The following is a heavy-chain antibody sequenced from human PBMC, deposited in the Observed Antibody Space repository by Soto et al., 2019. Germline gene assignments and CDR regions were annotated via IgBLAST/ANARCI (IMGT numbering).Heavy chain of an antibody. D-gene: IGHD6-6*01. CDR3: ARAQSIAARPRFDY. Sequence: QVQLVQSGAEVKKPGSSVKVSCKASGGTFSSYAISWVRQAPGQGLEWMGGIIPIFGTANYAQKFQGRVTITADESTSTAYMGLSSLRSEDTAVYYCARAQSIAARPRFDYWGQGTLVTVSS. CDR1: GGTFSSYA. CDR2: IIPIFGTA. J-gene: IGHJ4*02. V-gene: IGHV1-69*12.